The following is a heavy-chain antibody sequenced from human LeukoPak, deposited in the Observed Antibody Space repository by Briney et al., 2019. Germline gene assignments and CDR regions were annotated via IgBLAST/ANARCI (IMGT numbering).Heavy chain of an antibody. Sequence: GGSLRLSCAASGFKFTNYAMHWVRQAPGKGLEWVSTIGGSGVTKFYADSVEGRFTISRDNSNNALFLQMNSLRAEDMAIYYCARGASSWEYTTFDVWGQGTIVTVSS. D-gene: IGHD6-13*01. CDR2: IGGSGVTK. V-gene: IGHV3-23*01. CDR3: ARGASSWEYTTFDV. J-gene: IGHJ3*01. CDR1: GFKFTNYA.